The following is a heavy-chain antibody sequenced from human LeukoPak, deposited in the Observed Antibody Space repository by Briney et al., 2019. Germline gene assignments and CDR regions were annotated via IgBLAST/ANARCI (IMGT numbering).Heavy chain of an antibody. CDR2: IYHSGST. CDR1: GYSISSGYY. Sequence: SSETLSLTCTVSGYSISSGYYWGWIRQPPGKGLEWIGSIYHSGSTYYNPSLKSRVTISVDTSKNQFSLKLSSVTAADTAVYYCARDSTTEYYGMDVWGQGTTVTVSS. CDR3: ARDSTTEYYGMDV. J-gene: IGHJ6*02. D-gene: IGHD1-14*01. V-gene: IGHV4-38-2*02.